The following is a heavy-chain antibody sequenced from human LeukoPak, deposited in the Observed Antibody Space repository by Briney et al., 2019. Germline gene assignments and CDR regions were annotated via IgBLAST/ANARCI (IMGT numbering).Heavy chain of an antibody. V-gene: IGHV1-18*01. Sequence: ASVKVSCKASGYTFTSYGISWVQQAPGQGLEWMGWISAYNGNTNYAQKLQGRVTMTTDTSTSTAYMELRSLRSDDTAVYYCARGYGDEDIDYYFDYWGQGTLVTVSS. J-gene: IGHJ4*02. CDR2: ISAYNGNT. D-gene: IGHD4-17*01. CDR1: GYTFTSYG. CDR3: ARGYGDEDIDYYFDY.